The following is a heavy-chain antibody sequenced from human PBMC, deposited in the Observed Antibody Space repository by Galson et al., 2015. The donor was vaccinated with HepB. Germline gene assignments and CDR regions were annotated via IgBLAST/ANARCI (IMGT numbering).Heavy chain of an antibody. V-gene: IGHV1-69*13. CDR1: GGTFSSYA. CDR2: IIPIFGTA. Sequence: SVKVSCKASGGTFSSYAISWVRQAPGQGLEWMGGIIPIFGTANYAQKFQGRVTITADESTSTAYMELSSLRSEDTAVYYCARELTDCSSTSCSNWFDPWGQGTLVTVSS. D-gene: IGHD2-2*01. J-gene: IGHJ5*02. CDR3: ARELTDCSSTSCSNWFDP.